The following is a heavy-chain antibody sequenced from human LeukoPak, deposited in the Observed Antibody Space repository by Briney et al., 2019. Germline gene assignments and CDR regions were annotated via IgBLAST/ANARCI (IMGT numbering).Heavy chain of an antibody. Sequence: SETLSLTCAVYGGSFSGYYWSWIRQPPGKGLEWIGEINHSGSTNYNPSLKSRVTISVDTSKNQFSLKLSSVTAADTAVYYCAKAPNSLYNWNYHWFDPWGQGTLVTVSS. CDR1: GGSFSGYY. J-gene: IGHJ5*02. D-gene: IGHD1-7*01. CDR2: INHSGST. CDR3: AKAPNSLYNWNYHWFDP. V-gene: IGHV4-34*01.